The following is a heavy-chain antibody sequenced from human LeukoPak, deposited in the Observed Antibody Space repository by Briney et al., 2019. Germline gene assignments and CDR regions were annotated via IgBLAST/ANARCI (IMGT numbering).Heavy chain of an antibody. V-gene: IGHV3-21*01. CDR3: ASDRPTGRSRGVVVQ. CDR2: ISSGGTYI. D-gene: IGHD2-15*01. J-gene: IGHJ4*02. Sequence: GGALRLSCAASGFTFDTYAMTWVRQAPGKGLEWVSSISSGGTYIYYAESVRGRSTISRDNTKNCLYLQLSTLRVEDTAVYYCASDRPTGRSRGVVVQWGQGTLATVSS. CDR1: GFTFDTYA.